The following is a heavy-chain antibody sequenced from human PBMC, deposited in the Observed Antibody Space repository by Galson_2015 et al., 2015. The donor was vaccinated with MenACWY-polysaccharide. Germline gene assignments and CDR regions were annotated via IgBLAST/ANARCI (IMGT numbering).Heavy chain of an antibody. CDR1: GFTFSSYA. Sequence: SLRLSCAASGFTFSSYAMSWVRQAPGKGLEWVSAISGSGGSTYYADSLKGRFTISRDNSKNTLYLQMNSLRAEDTAVYYCAKGGGLNWGHFDYWGQRTLVTVSS. V-gene: IGHV3-23*01. CDR2: ISGSGGST. D-gene: IGHD7-27*01. J-gene: IGHJ4*02. CDR3: AKGGGLNWGHFDY.